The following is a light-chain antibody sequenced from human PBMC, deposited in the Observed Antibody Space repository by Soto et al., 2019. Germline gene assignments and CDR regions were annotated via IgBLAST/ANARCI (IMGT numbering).Light chain of an antibody. CDR1: QSVSGY. V-gene: IGKV3-15*01. CDR2: RIF. CDR3: LQHYSWPWT. J-gene: IGKJ1*01. Sequence: EIVVMQSPGTVSVNPGETVTLSCRASQSVSGYLDWFHQKPGQAPRLVLLRIFTRAIGVPARFSGSGSETEFTLTISCLQSEDSGVYYCLQHYSWPWTFGQGTKVDI.